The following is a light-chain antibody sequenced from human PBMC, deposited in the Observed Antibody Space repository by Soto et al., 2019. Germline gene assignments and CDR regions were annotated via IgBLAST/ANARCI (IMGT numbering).Light chain of an antibody. CDR1: QGLGNC. V-gene: IGKV1-5*01. J-gene: IGKJ4*01. Sequence: SQLPQAPSTLSASVGDRVTITCRASQGLGNCLAWYQQKPGKAPNRLISAASTLERGGPSRFRGGASGQYSLPTCSSQQHDIFPYYSHHRYISHCTFGGGTKVDIK. CDR2: AAS. CDR3: HRYISHCT.